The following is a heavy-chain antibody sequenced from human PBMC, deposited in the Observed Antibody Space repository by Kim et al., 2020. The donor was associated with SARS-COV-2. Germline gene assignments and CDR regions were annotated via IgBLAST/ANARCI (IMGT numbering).Heavy chain of an antibody. Sequence: NPSLKSRVTISVDKSKNQFSLKLSSVTAADTAVYYCARSPRITMAPYFDYWGQGTLVTVSS. V-gene: IGHV4-4*02. J-gene: IGHJ4*02. D-gene: IGHD3-10*01. CDR3: ARSPRITMAPYFDY.